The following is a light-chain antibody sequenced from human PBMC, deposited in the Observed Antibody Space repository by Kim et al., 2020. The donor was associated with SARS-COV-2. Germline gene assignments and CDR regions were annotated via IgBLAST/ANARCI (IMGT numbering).Light chain of an antibody. CDR3: SSYTGSTTLV. CDR2: DVS. J-gene: IGLJ3*02. CDR1: SRDVGSWNY. Sequence: GQPITISCTGTSRDVGSWNYVSWYKQQPGKAPKLMIYDVSSRPSGVSDRFSGSKSGKTASLTISGLQTGDEADYYCSSYTGSTTLVFGGGTQLTVL. V-gene: IGLV2-14*03.